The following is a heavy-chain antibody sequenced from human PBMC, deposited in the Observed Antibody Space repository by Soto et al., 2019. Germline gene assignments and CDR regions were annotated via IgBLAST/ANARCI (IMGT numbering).Heavy chain of an antibody. V-gene: IGHV3-13*01. Sequence: EVQLVESGGGLVQPGGSLRLSCAASGFTLSSYDIHWVRQATGEGLAWVSGIGSGGDTHYADSVKGRFIISREDGKNSLYLQINNLRVGDTVVYYCTRKTPPTGMEVWGQGATVTVSS. CDR2: IGSGGDT. J-gene: IGHJ6*02. CDR3: TRKTPPTGMEV. D-gene: IGHD3-9*01. CDR1: GFTLSSYD.